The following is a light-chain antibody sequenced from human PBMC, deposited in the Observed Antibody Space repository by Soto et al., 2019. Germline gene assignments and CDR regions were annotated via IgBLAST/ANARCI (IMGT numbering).Light chain of an antibody. V-gene: IGKV3-20*01. CDR2: SAS. CDR1: QTVSKNY. Sequence: EIVLTQSPVTLSLSPGEGATLSCRSSQTVSKNYLAWYQQKAGQAPRLVIHSASTRAPGVPDRFSASGAGTDFTLTISRLEPEDSAVYYCQQYSASPRTFGPGTKVDIK. J-gene: IGKJ3*01. CDR3: QQYSASPRT.